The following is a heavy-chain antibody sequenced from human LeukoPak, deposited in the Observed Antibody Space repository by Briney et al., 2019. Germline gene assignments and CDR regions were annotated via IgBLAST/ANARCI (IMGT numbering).Heavy chain of an antibody. V-gene: IGHV3-15*07. J-gene: IGHJ4*02. CDR1: GFTFANAW. CDR3: STLTSRGLSDS. D-gene: IGHD1-20*01. CDR2: IKSKADGETI. Sequence: GGSLRLSCAASGFTFANAWMNWVRQAPGKGLEWVGRIKSKADGETIDYAAPVKGRFTFSRDDSKNMLYLQMNSLKSEDTAVYYCSTLTSRGLSDSWGQGTLVTVSS.